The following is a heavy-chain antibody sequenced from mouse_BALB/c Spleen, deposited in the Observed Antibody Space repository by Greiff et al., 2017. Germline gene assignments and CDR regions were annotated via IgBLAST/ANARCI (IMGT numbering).Heavy chain of an antibody. CDR3: ARGPYYYGSSYWYFDV. D-gene: IGHD1-1*01. CDR2: ISSGGST. CDR1: GFTFSSYA. J-gene: IGHJ1*01. V-gene: IGHV5-6-5*01. Sequence: EVQVVESGGGLVKPGGSLKLSCAASGFTFSSYAMSWVRQTPEKRLEWVASISSGGSTYYPDSVKGRFTISRDNARNILYLQMSSLRSEDTAMYYCARGPYYYGSSYWYFDVWGAGTTVTVSS.